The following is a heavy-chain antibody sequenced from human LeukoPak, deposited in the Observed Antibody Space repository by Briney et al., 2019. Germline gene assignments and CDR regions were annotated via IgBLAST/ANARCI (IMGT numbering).Heavy chain of an antibody. CDR3: ARDIIAADLAY. Sequence: GGSLRLSCAASGFTFSSYWMSWVRQAPGKGLEWVANIKQDGSEKYYVDSVKGRFTISRDNAKNSLYLQMNSLRAEDTAVCYCARDIIAADLAYWGQGTLVTVSS. CDR1: GFTFSSYW. D-gene: IGHD3-10*01. J-gene: IGHJ4*02. V-gene: IGHV3-7*01. CDR2: IKQDGSEK.